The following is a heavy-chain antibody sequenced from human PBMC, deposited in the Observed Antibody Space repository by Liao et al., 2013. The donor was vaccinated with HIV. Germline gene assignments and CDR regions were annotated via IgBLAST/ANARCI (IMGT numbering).Heavy chain of an antibody. J-gene: IGHJ6*03. CDR3: VRMNLSLSPRYYYYYMDV. D-gene: IGHD1-14*01. CDR1: GGSISSGSYY. Sequence: QVQLQQWGAGLLKPSETLSLTCTVSGGSISSGSYYWSWIRQPAGKGLEWIGRIYTSGSTNYNPSLKSRVTISLDKSKKQFSLSLSSVTAADTAIYYCVRMNLSLSPRYYYYYMDVWGKGTTVTVSS. V-gene: IGHV4-61*02. CDR2: IYTSGST.